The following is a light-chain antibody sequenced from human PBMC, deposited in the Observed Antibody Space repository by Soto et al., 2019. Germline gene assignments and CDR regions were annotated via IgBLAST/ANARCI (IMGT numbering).Light chain of an antibody. V-gene: IGKV3-11*01. CDR3: QQRSNWIT. J-gene: IGKJ5*01. Sequence: EIVLTQSPATLSLSPGERGTLSCWASQSVSSYLAWYQQKPGQAPRLLIYDASNRATGIPVRFSGSGSGTAFTLTLSSLEPECCSVYYCQQRSNWITFGQGTRLEIK. CDR1: QSVSSY. CDR2: DAS.